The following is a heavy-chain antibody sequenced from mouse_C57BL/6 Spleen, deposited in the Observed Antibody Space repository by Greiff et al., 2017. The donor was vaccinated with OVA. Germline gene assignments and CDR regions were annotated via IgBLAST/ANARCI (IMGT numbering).Heavy chain of an antibody. V-gene: IGHV14-2*01. J-gene: IGHJ3*01. Sequence: DVQLQESGAELVKPGASVKLSCTASGFNFKDYYMPWVKQRTEQGLEWIGRIDPDDGETNYAPKFQGKATITADTSSSTAYLQLSSLTSEDTAVYYCARRDSSGYWFAYWGQGTLVTVSA. CDR3: ARRDSSGYWFAY. D-gene: IGHD3-2*02. CDR1: GFNFKDYY. CDR2: IDPDDGET.